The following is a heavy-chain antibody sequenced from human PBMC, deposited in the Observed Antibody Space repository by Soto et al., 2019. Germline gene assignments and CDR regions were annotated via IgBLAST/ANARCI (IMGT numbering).Heavy chain of an antibody. V-gene: IGHV3-30*03. D-gene: IGHD5-12*01. Sequence: PWGSLRLSCAASGFTFSSDGMHWFRQAPGKGLEWVAVISYDGSNKYYADSVKGRFTISRDNSKNTLYLQMNSLRAKDTAVYYCARALQMVPTDAFDIWGQGPMVTVSS. J-gene: IGHJ3*02. CDR1: GFTFSSDG. CDR3: ARALQMVPTDAFDI. CDR2: ISYDGSNK.